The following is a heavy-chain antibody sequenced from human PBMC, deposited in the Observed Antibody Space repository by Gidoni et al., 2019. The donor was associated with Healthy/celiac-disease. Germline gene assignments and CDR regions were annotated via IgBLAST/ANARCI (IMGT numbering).Heavy chain of an antibody. V-gene: IGHV1-69*04. J-gene: IGHJ6*02. Sequence: QVQLVQSGAEVKKPGSSVKVSCKASGGTFSSYAISWVRPSPGQGLEWMGRIIPILGIANYAQKFQGRVTITADKSTSTAYMELSSLRSEDTAVYYCARDPKLGYCSSTSCYEGDRYYYYGMDVWGQGTTVTVSS. CDR2: IIPILGIA. CDR1: GGTFSSYA. CDR3: ARDPKLGYCSSTSCYEGDRYYYYGMDV. D-gene: IGHD2-2*01.